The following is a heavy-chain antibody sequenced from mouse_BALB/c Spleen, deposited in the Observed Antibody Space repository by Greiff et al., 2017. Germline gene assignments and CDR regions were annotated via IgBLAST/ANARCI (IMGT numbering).Heavy chain of an antibody. J-gene: IGHJ2*01. CDR1: GFSLTSYG. D-gene: IGHD4-1*01. V-gene: IGHV2-2*02. CDR3: ARNTGTYYFDY. CDR2: IWSGGST. Sequence: VKLVESGPGLVQPSQSLSITCTVSGFSLTSYGVHWVRQSPGKGLEWLGVIWSGGSTDYNAAFISRLSISKDNSKSQVFFKMNSLQANDTAIYYCARNTGTYYFDYWGQGTTRTVSS.